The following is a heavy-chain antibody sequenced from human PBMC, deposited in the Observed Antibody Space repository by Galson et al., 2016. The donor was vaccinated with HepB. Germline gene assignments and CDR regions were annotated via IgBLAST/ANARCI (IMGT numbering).Heavy chain of an antibody. CDR3: GKARVYLWSPAYYGMDV. V-gene: IGHV3-30*18. Sequence: SLRLSCAASGFTFSSFVMHWVRQAPGKGLEWVAVISNDETHKYYADSVKGRFTISRDNSKNTLYLQMNTLRPEDTAVYYCGKARVYLWSPAYYGMDVWGQGTTGTVSS. J-gene: IGHJ6*02. CDR1: GFTFSSFV. CDR2: ISNDETHK. D-gene: IGHD3-10*01.